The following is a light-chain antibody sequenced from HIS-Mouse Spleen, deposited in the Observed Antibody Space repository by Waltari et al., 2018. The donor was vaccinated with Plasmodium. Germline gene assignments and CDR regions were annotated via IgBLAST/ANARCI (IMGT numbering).Light chain of an antibody. CDR1: QVISSY. CDR2: AAS. Sequence: AIRMTQYPSSFSASTGDRVTITCRASQVISSYLAWYQQKPGKAPKLLIYAASTLQSGVPSRFSGSGSGTDFTLTISCLQSEDFATYYCQQYYSYPYTFGQGTKLEIK. V-gene: IGKV1-8*01. J-gene: IGKJ2*01. CDR3: QQYYSYPYT.